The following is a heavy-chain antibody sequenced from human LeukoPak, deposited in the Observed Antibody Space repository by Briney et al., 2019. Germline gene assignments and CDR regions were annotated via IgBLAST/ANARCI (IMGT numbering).Heavy chain of an antibody. CDR1: GGSFGDFA. D-gene: IGHD1-14*01. J-gene: IGHJ5*02. Sequence: SVKVSCKASGGSFGDFAIIWVRQAPGHGLEWMGRSVPMSDTKDYAQKFQGRVTFTTDESTTTAHMELSNLRPEDTAVYYCAATSIIFNWFDPWGQGTLVTVSS. V-gene: IGHV1-69*05. CDR3: AATSIIFNWFDP. CDR2: SVPMSDTK.